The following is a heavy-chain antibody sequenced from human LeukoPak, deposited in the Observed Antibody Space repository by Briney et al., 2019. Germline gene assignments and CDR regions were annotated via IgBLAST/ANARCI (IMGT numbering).Heavy chain of an antibody. CDR3: AREERLITIFGVERSATDY. J-gene: IGHJ4*02. D-gene: IGHD3-3*01. CDR2: INSDGSST. V-gene: IGHV3-74*01. Sequence: GGSLRLSCAASGFTFSSYWMPWVRQAPGKGLVWVSRINSDGSSTSYADSVKGRFTISRDNAKNTLYLQMNSLRAEDTAVYYCAREERLITIFGVERSATDYWGQGTLVTVSS. CDR1: GFTFSSYW.